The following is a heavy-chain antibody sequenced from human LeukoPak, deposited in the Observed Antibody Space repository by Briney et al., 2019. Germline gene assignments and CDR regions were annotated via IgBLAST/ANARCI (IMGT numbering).Heavy chain of an antibody. CDR3: ARARYSSSYFDY. D-gene: IGHD6-6*01. CDR2: IYYSGST. CDR1: GGSISSSSYY. Sequence: PSETLSLTCTVSGGSISSSSYYWGWIRQPPGTGLEWIGSIYYSGSTYYNPSLKSRVTISVDTSKNQFSLKLSSVTAADTAVYYCARARYSSSYFDYWGQGTLVTVSS. V-gene: IGHV4-39*07. J-gene: IGHJ4*02.